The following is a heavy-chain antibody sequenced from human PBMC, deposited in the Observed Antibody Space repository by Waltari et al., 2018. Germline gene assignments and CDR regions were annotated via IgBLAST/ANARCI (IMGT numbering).Heavy chain of an antibody. CDR1: GGSTISTSYY. CDR2: FYDSGRT. V-gene: IGHV4-39*07. J-gene: IGHJ4*02. D-gene: IGHD3-3*01. CDR3: ARHPTDFWSGAMTHFDY. Sequence: QLQLQESGPGLVKPSETLSLTCIVSGGSTISTSYYWGWISQSPGKGIEWIANFYDSGRTYSNPSLKSRVTISVDTSKNQFSLKLRSLAAADTAVYYCARHPTDFWSGAMTHFDYWGQGILVTVSS.